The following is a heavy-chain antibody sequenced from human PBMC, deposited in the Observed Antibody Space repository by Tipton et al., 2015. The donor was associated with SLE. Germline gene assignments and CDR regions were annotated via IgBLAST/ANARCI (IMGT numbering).Heavy chain of an antibody. CDR1: GGSITSYY. Sequence: TLSLTCIVSGGSITSYYWSWIRQPAGKRLEWIGYIYYSGSTNYNPSLRSRVTISVDTSKNQFSLKLSSATAADTAVYYCASSRDPYGYFDLWGRGTLVTVSS. CDR2: IYYSGST. V-gene: IGHV4-59*01. CDR3: ASSRDPYGYFDL. D-gene: IGHD5-24*01. J-gene: IGHJ2*01.